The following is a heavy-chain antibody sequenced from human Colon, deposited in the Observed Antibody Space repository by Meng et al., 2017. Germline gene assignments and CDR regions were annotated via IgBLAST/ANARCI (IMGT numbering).Heavy chain of an antibody. D-gene: IGHD1-26*01. J-gene: IGHJ4*02. V-gene: IGHV1-8*01. CDR1: EYTFTSYD. CDR3: ARVEVGITSGDY. CDR2: MNPNSGNT. Sequence: QVQLVQSVAEVKKPGASVKVSCKASEYTFTSYDINWVRKATGQGLEWMGWMNPNSGNTGYAQKFQGRVTMTRNTAISTAYMELSRLRSEDTAVYYCARVEVGITSGDYWGQGTLVTVSS.